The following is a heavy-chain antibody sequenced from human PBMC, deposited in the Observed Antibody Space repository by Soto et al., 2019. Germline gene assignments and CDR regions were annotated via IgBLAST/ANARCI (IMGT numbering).Heavy chain of an antibody. Sequence: AASVKVSCKACGYTFTSYAMHWVRQAPGQRLEWMGWINAGNGNTKYSQKFQGRVTITRDTSASTAYMELSSLRSEDTAVYYCARVIGGWYYFDYWGQGTLVTVSS. V-gene: IGHV1-3*01. CDR2: INAGNGNT. J-gene: IGHJ4*02. D-gene: IGHD6-19*01. CDR3: ARVIGGWYYFDY. CDR1: GYTFTSYA.